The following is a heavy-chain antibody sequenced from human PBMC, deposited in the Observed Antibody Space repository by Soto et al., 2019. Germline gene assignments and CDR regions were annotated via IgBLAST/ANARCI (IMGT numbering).Heavy chain of an antibody. V-gene: IGHV3-23*01. CDR2: ISGSGGST. CDR1: GFTFSSYA. Sequence: GGSLRLSCAASGFTFSSYAMSWVRQAPGKGLEWVSAISGSGGSTYYADSVKGRFTISRDNSKNTLYLQMNSLRAEDTAVYYCAKADGVYDFWSGYKAHLRETWGQGTLVTVSS. D-gene: IGHD3-3*01. CDR3: AKADGVYDFWSGYKAHLRET. J-gene: IGHJ4*02.